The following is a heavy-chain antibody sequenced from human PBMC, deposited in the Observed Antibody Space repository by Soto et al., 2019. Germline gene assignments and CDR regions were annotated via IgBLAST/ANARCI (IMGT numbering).Heavy chain of an antibody. Sequence: PSETLSLTCPVSGGSISSSNWWSWVSQPPGKGLEWIGEIYHSGSTNYNPSLKSRVTISVDKSKNQFSLKLSSVTAADTAVYYCARDRIEARQLSPYYYYGMDVWGQGTTVTVSS. J-gene: IGHJ6*02. V-gene: IGHV4-4*02. CDR1: GGSISSSNW. CDR3: ARDRIEARQLSPYYYYGMDV. CDR2: IYHSGST. D-gene: IGHD6-6*01.